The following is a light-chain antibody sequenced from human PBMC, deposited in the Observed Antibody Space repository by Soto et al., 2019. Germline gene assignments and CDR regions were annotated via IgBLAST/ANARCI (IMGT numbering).Light chain of an antibody. CDR2: AAS. Sequence: DIQMTQCPSSVSASVGDRVTITCRASQSISSYLNWFQQKPGKAPKLLIYAASSLQSGVPSRFSGSGSGTDFTLTISSLQPEDFATYYCQQSYSTPYTFGQGTKLEIK. CDR3: QQSYSTPYT. V-gene: IGKV1-39*01. CDR1: QSISSY. J-gene: IGKJ2*01.